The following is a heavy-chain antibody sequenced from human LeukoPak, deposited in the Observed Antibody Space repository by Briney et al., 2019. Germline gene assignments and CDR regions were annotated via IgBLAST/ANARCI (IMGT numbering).Heavy chain of an antibody. Sequence: PGGSLRLSCAASGXTFSSYGMSWVRQAPGKGLEWVSGISGSGGSTYYADSVKGRFTISRDNSKNTLYLQMNSLRGEDTAVYYCAKDPRTISSFDIWGQGTMVTVSS. CDR3: AKDPRTISSFDI. V-gene: IGHV3-23*01. CDR1: GXTFSSYG. CDR2: ISGSGGST. D-gene: IGHD3-9*01. J-gene: IGHJ3*02.